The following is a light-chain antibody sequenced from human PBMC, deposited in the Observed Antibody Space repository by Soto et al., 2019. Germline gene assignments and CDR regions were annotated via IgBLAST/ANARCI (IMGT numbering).Light chain of an antibody. CDR3: QQRGSYPLA. V-gene: IGKV3-11*01. Sequence: EIVLTQSPATLSLSPGDRATLSCRASQSFSDYLAWYQQKPGQAPRLLIYDASTRATGIPARFSGSGSGTDFTLTISSLEPEDFAVYYCQQRGSYPLAFGGGTKVDIK. CDR1: QSFSDY. CDR2: DAS. J-gene: IGKJ4*01.